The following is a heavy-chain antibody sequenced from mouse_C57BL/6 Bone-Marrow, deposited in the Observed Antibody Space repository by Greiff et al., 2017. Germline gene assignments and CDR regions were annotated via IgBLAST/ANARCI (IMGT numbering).Heavy chain of an antibody. V-gene: IGHV5-9-1*02. Sequence: EVKLVESGAGLVKPGGSLILSCAASGFTFSSYAMSWVRQTPEQRLEWVAYIRSGGDYIYYADTVMGRFTISRDNARNTLYLQMSSLKSEDTAMYYFTRDNYDGPSYAMDYGGQGTSVTVSS. CDR3: TRDNYDGPSYAMDY. CDR1: GFTFSSYA. D-gene: IGHD2-4*01. CDR2: IRSGGDYI. J-gene: IGHJ4*01.